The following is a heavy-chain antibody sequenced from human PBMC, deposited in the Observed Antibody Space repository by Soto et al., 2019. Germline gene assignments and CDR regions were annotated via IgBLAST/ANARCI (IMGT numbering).Heavy chain of an antibody. J-gene: IGHJ3*01. CDR1: GLTMSTYA. CDR3: AKDHFKGNGIYDGFDV. CDR2: IAGVDI. V-gene: IGHV3-23*01. Sequence: RRLSCAGNGLTMSTYAMSWVRQAPGKGPEWVSTIAGVDIFYADSVQGRFTISIDNSKNLLFLQMNSLTADDTATYYCAKDHFKGNGIYDGFDVWGQGTTVTVSS. D-gene: IGHD1-20*01.